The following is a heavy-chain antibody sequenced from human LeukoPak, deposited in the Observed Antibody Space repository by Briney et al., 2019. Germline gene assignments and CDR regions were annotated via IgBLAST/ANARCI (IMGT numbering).Heavy chain of an antibody. CDR3: ARVVRELHLLDY. D-gene: IGHD3-10*01. CDR1: GYTFTSYG. Sequence: ASVKVSCKASGYTFTSYGISWVRQAPGQGLEWMGWISAYNGNTNYAQKLQGRVTMTTDTSTSTAYMELRSLRSDNTAVYYCARVVRELHLLDYWGQGTLVTVYS. CDR2: ISAYNGNT. V-gene: IGHV1-18*01. J-gene: IGHJ4*02.